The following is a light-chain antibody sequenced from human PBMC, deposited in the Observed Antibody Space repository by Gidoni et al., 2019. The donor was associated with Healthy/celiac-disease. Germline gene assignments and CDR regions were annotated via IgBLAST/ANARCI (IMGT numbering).Light chain of an antibody. Sequence: ELLITQSPATLSVSPGERATLSCSASQSVTSNLAWYQQKPGQAPRLLIYGASTRATGIPARFSGSGSGTEFTITISSRQSEDFAVYYCQQYNNWPPITFGQGTRLEIK. J-gene: IGKJ5*01. V-gene: IGKV3-15*01. CDR2: GAS. CDR1: QSVTSN. CDR3: QQYNNWPPIT.